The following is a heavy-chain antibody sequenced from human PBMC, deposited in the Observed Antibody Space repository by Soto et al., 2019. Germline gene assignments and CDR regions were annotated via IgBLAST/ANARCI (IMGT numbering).Heavy chain of an antibody. J-gene: IGHJ5*02. CDR1: GGSISSGGYY. CDR2: IYYIGIX. CDR3: ARSLFP. Sequence: SDTLSLTCIVSGGSISSGGYYWSWIRQHPGKWLEWIGYIYYIGIXXYNPSLKXXVTISVDTSTXQFSLXLRSVTAADTAVYYCARSLFPWAQGTLVTVSS. V-gene: IGHV4-31*01.